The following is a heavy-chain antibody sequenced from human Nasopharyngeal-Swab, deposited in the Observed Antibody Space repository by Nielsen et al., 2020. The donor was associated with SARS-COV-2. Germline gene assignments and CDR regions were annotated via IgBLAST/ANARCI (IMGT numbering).Heavy chain of an antibody. Sequence: GGSLRLSCAASRFTFSNFWMHWVRQAPGKGLEWVANINQDGSQKYYVDSVKGRFTISRDNAKNSLYLQMNSLRAEDTAVYYCARDQDSSGYLGRTDRPHDYWGQGTLVTVSS. CDR1: RFTFSNFW. J-gene: IGHJ4*02. CDR2: INQDGSQK. D-gene: IGHD3-22*01. V-gene: IGHV3-7*01. CDR3: ARDQDSSGYLGRTDRPHDY.